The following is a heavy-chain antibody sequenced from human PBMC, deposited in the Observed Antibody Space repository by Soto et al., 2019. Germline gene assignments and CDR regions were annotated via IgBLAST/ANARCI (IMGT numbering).Heavy chain of an antibody. CDR2: ISYDGSNK. V-gene: IGHV3-30*18. Sequence: QVQLVESGGGVVQPGRSLRLSCAASGFTFSSYGMHWVRQAPGQGREWVAVISYDGSNKYYADSVKGRFTISRDNSKNTLYLQMNSLRAEDTAVYYCAKGDWGWPFDYWGQGTLVTVSS. D-gene: IGHD3-16*01. CDR3: AKGDWGWPFDY. J-gene: IGHJ4*02. CDR1: GFTFSSYG.